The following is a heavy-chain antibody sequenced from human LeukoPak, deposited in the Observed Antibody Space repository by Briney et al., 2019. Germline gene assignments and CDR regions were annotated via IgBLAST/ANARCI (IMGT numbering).Heavy chain of an antibody. J-gene: IGHJ3*02. CDR3: ARLTGDILTASVAFDI. V-gene: IGHV3-21*04. CDR2: ISSSSSYI. D-gene: IGHD3-9*01. CDR1: GFTFSSYS. Sequence: GGSLRLSCAASGFTFSSYSMNWVRQAPGKGLEWVSSISSSSSYIYYADSVKGRFTISRDNAKNSLYPQMNSLRAEDTAVYYCARLTGDILTASVAFDIWGQGTMVTVSS.